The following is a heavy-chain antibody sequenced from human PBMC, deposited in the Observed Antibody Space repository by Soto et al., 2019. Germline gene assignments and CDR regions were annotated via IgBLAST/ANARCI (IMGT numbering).Heavy chain of an antibody. J-gene: IGHJ4*02. V-gene: IGHV4-59*08. CDR1: GGSISSYY. CDR3: ARQRVIAAAGIFDY. CDR2: IYYSGST. Sequence: QVQLQASGPGLVKPSETLSLTCTVSGGSISSYYWSWIRQPPGKGLEWIGYIYYSGSTNYNPSLKRRVTISVDTSKNQSSLKLSSVTAADTAVYYCARQRVIAAAGIFDYWGQGTLVTVSS. D-gene: IGHD6-13*01.